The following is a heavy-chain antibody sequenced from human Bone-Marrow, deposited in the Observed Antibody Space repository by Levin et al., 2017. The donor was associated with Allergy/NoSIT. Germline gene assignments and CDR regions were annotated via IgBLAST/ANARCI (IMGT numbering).Heavy chain of an antibody. CDR3: AKGAVRGPIRATFNWIDP. CDR2: ISYDGTKQ. CDR1: GFNFDNYP. V-gene: IGHV3-30*04. D-gene: IGHD3-10*01. J-gene: IGHJ5*02. Sequence: PGESLKISCVASGFNFDNYPMHWVRQAPGKGLEWVAVISYDGTKQHYGDSVRGRLTISRDNFNNTVFLQMNSLKTEDTAVYYCAKGAVRGPIRATFNWIDPWGQGTLVTVSS.